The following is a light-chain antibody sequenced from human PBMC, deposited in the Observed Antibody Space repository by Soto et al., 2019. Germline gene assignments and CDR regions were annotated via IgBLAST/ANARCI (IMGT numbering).Light chain of an antibody. CDR1: QSVLYSSSNKNY. J-gene: IGKJ1*01. CDR2: WAS. V-gene: IGKV4-1*01. Sequence: DIVMTQSPDSLAVSLGERATINCKSSQSVLYSSSNKNYIAWYQQKPGQPPKLLIDWASTRESGVPDRISAGRSGTDFTLTIGSLQAEDGAVYYCQQYHNAPLTFGQRTKVEIK. CDR3: QQYHNAPLT.